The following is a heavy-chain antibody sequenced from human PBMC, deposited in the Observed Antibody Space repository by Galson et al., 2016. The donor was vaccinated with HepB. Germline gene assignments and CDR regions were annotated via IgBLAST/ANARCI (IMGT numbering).Heavy chain of an antibody. J-gene: IGHJ4*02. V-gene: IGHV4-31*03. CDR3: ARSSYDFWSWPY. Sequence: TLSLTCTVSGGSINSGGFYWSWIRQHPGEGLEWIGYIDYSESTYGNPSLKSRISISVDTSKNQFSLKLSSVTAADTAVYYCARSSYDFWSWPYWGQGTLVTVSS. CDR2: IDYSEST. CDR1: GGSINSGGFY. D-gene: IGHD3-3*01.